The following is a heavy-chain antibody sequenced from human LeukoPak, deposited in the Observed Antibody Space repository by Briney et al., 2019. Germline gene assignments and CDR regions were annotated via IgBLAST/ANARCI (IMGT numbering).Heavy chain of an antibody. J-gene: IGHJ6*03. CDR2: IYYSGST. CDR1: GGSISSYY. V-gene: IGHV4-59*12. CDR3: ARDFRYSYGLDYYYYMDV. Sequence: PSETLSLTCTVSGGSISSYYWSWIRQPPGKGLEWIGYIYYSGSTNYNPSLKSRVTISVDTSKNQFSLKLSSVTAADTAVYYCARDFRYSYGLDYYYYMDVWGKGTTVTVSS. D-gene: IGHD5-18*01.